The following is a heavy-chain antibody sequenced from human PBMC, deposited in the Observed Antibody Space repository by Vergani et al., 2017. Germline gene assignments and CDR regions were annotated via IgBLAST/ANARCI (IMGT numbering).Heavy chain of an antibody. CDR3: AASDSSGPSYGMDV. Sequence: EVQLLESGGGLVQPGGSLRLSCAASGFTFSSYEMNWVRQAPGKGLEWVSYISSSGSTIYYADSVKGRFTISRDNAKNSLYLQMNSLRAEDTAVYYCAASDSSGPSYGMDVWGQGTTVTVSS. V-gene: IGHV3-48*03. J-gene: IGHJ6*02. CDR2: ISSSGSTI. CDR1: GFTFSSYE. D-gene: IGHD3-22*01.